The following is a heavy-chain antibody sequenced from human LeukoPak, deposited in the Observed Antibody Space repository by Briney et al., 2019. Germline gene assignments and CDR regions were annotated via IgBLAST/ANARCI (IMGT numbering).Heavy chain of an antibody. Sequence: GESRQISGQGSGSHFTSYWIGGARPVPGKGLEWMGIIYPGDSDTRYSPSFQGQVTISADKSISTPSLQWSSLKASDTAMYYCARHPGQDYYDSSGYLDYWGQGTLVTVPS. V-gene: IGHV5-51*01. CDR2: IYPGDSDT. CDR1: GSHFTSYW. CDR3: ARHPGQDYYDSSGYLDY. D-gene: IGHD3-22*01. J-gene: IGHJ4*02.